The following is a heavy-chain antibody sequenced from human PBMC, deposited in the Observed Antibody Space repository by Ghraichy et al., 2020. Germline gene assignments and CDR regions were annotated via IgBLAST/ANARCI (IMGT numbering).Heavy chain of an antibody. CDR1: GGSISSSSYY. J-gene: IGHJ4*02. CDR3: ARRGEYYDFWSGYYTKDNFDY. D-gene: IGHD3-3*01. V-gene: IGHV4-39*01. CDR2: IYYSGST. Sequence: SETLSLTCTVSGGSISSSSYYWGWIRQPPGKGLEWIGSIYYSGSTYYNPSLKSRVTISVDTSKNQFSLKLSSVTAADTAVYYCARRGEYYDFWSGYYTKDNFDYWGQGTLVTVSS.